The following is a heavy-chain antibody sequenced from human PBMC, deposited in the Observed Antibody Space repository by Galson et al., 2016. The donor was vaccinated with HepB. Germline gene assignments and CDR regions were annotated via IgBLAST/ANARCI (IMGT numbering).Heavy chain of an antibody. Sequence: SLRLSCAASGFTFSSYDMSWVRQAPGKGLEWVANIKEDGSEEYYVDSVKGRFTISRDNAKNSLYLQMNRLRAEDTAMYYCAKKWSYGDYSYCDYWGQGTLVTVAS. J-gene: IGHJ4*02. CDR2: IKEDGSEE. D-gene: IGHD4-17*01. V-gene: IGHV3-7*01. CDR3: AKKWSYGDYSYCDY. CDR1: GFTFSSYD.